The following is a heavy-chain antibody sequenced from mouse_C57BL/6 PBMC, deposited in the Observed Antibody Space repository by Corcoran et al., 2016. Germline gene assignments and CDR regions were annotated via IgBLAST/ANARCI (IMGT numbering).Heavy chain of an antibody. D-gene: IGHD4-1*01. CDR3: ARLGTGTTD. Sequence: QIQLVQSGPELKKPGETVKISCKASGYTFTTYGMSWVKQAPGKGLKWMGWINTYSGVPTYADDFKGRFAFSLETSASTAYLQINNLKNEDTATYFCARLGTGTTDWGQGTLVTVSA. CDR1: GYTFTTYG. CDR2: INTYSGVP. V-gene: IGHV9-3*01. J-gene: IGHJ3*01.